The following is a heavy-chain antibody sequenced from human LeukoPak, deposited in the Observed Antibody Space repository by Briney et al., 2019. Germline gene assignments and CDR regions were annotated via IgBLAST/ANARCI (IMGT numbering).Heavy chain of an antibody. V-gene: IGHV3-30*03. J-gene: IGHJ6*02. CDR1: GFTFSSYG. Sequence: GGSLRLSCAASGFTFSSYGMHWVRQAPGKGLEWVAVISYDGSNKYYADSVKGRFTISRDSAKNSLYLQMNSLRAEDTALYHCARDIYYGSGTPMDVWGQGTTVTVSS. CDR3: ARDIYYGSGTPMDV. D-gene: IGHD3-10*01. CDR2: ISYDGSNK.